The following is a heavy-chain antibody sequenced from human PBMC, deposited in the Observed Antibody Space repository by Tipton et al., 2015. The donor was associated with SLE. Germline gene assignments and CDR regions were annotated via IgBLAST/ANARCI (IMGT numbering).Heavy chain of an antibody. J-gene: IGHJ4*02. CDR3: ARNWNYDY. CDR2: INRSGST. D-gene: IGHD1-7*01. CDR1: GGSFSGYY. V-gene: IGHV4-34*01. Sequence: TLSLTCAVYGGSFSGYYWSWIRQPPGKGLEWIGEINRSGSTNYNPSLKSRVTISVDTSKNQFSLKLSSVTAADTAVYYCARNWNYDYWGQGTLVTVSS.